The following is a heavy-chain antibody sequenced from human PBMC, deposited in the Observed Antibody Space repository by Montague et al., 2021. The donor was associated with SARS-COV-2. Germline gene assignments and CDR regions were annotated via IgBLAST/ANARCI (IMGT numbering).Heavy chain of an antibody. V-gene: IGHV4-4*07. Sequence: SETLSLTCAVSGGSITGFSWSWVRQPAGKGLEWIGRVTTSGTTNYSPPLRSRVTMSVDTSKNQFSLNLNSVTAADTATYYCARTPTRPLSLDSWGQGTLVTVSS. CDR1: GGSITGFS. CDR3: ARTPTRPLSLDS. CDR2: VTTSGTT. J-gene: IGHJ4*02. D-gene: IGHD6-6*01.